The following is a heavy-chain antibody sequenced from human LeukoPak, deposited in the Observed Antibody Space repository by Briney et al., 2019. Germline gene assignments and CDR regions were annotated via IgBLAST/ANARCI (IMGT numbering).Heavy chain of an antibody. D-gene: IGHD2-21*01. CDR1: GGSINRSSYY. Sequence: KTSETLSLTCTVSGGSINRSSYYWAWIRQPPGKGMEWIGSMHPSESTYYNPSLRSRVTISVDTSKNQFSLSLTSVTAPDRAVYYCARQPPYSSTFDVWGQGTMVSVSS. CDR3: ARQPPYSSTFDV. CDR2: MHPSEST. J-gene: IGHJ3*01. V-gene: IGHV4-39*01.